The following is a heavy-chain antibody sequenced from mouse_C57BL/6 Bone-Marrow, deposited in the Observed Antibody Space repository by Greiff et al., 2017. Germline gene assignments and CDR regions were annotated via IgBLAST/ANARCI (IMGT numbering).Heavy chain of an antibody. J-gene: IGHJ4*01. V-gene: IGHV5-9-1*02. CDR2: ISSGGDYI. D-gene: IGHD1-1*01. CDR1: GFTFSSYA. Sequence: DVHLVESGEGLVKPGGSLKLSCAASGFTFSSYAMSWVRQTPEKRLEWVAYISSGGDYIYYADTVKGRFTISRDNARNTLYLQMSSLKSEDTAMYYCTRCYYGSSYNCAMDYWGQGTSVTVSS. CDR3: TRCYYGSSYNCAMDY.